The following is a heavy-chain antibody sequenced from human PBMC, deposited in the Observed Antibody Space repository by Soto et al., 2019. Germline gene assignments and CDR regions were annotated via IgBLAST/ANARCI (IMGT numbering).Heavy chain of an antibody. V-gene: IGHV4-30-2*01. D-gene: IGHD3-10*01. CDR1: GGSISSGGYS. J-gene: IGHJ4*02. Sequence: QLQLQESGSGLVKPSQNLSLTCAVSGGSISSGGYSWSWIRQPPGKGLEWIGYIYHSGSTYYNPSLKSRVTISVDRSKNQCSLKLSSVTAADTAVYYCARENNVLPGGYFDYWGQGTLVTVSS. CDR2: IYHSGST. CDR3: ARENNVLPGGYFDY.